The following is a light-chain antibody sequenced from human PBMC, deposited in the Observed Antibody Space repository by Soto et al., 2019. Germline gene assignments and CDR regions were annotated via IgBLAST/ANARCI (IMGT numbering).Light chain of an antibody. V-gene: IGLV1-40*01. CDR2: DNI. CDR3: QSYDTSLRGLV. Sequence: QSVLTPPPSVSGAPGQRVTISCTGSASNLGAKYAVHWYQHLPGTAPKLLIYDNIHRPSGVPDRFSGSKSDTSASLAITGLQAEDEADYYCQSYDTSLRGLVFGGGTKLTVL. CDR1: ASNLGAKYA. J-gene: IGLJ3*02.